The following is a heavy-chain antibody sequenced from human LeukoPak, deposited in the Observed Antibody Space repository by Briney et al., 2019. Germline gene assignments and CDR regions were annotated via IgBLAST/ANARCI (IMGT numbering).Heavy chain of an antibody. CDR1: GGSISSTNYY. J-gene: IGHJ4*02. CDR3: AREPRDDYNSLDY. D-gene: IGHD5-24*01. CDR2: IYTSGST. Sequence: SQTLSLTCTVSGGSISSTNYYWSWIRQPAGKGLEWIGSIYTSGSTNYNPSLKSRVSISVDTSKNQFSLKLSSVTAADTAVYYCAREPRDDYNSLDYWGQGTLVTVSS. V-gene: IGHV4-61*02.